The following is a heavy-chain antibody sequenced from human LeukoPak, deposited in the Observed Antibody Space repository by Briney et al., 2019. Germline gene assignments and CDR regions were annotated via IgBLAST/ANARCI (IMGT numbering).Heavy chain of an antibody. CDR2: IYYSGST. D-gene: IGHD5-18*01. CDR1: GGSISSSSYS. Sequence: SETLSLTCTVSGGSISSSSYSWGWIRQPPGKGLEWIGSIYYSGSTYYNPSLKSRVTISVDTSKNQFSLKLSSVTAADTAVYYCARDGRGYSYNRRAPYYYYGMDVWGQGTTVTVSS. CDR3: ARDGRGYSYNRRAPYYYYGMDV. J-gene: IGHJ6*02. V-gene: IGHV4-39*02.